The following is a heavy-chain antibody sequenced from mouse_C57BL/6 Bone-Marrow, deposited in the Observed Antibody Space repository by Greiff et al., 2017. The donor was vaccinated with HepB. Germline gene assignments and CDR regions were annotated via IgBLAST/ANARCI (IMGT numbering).Heavy chain of an antibody. D-gene: IGHD1-1*01. CDR1: GFTFSSYT. CDR3: ARHYYYGSSYRYFDV. CDR2: ISGGGGNT. J-gene: IGHJ1*03. Sequence: VQLKESGGGLVKPGGSLKLSCAASGFTFSSYTMSWVRQTPEKRLEWVATISGGGGNTYYPDSVKGRFTISRDNAKNTLYLQMSSLRSEDTALYYCARHYYYGSSYRYFDVWGTGTTVTVSS. V-gene: IGHV5-9*01.